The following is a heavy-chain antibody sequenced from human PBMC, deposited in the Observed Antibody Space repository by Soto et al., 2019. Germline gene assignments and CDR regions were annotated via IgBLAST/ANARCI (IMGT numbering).Heavy chain of an antibody. Sequence: PGGSLRLSRAASGFTFSSYAMHWVRQAPDKGLEWVAVISYDGSNKYYADSVKGRFTISRDNSKNTLYLQMNSLRAEDTAVYYCARPVRDFGVVIQSGMDVWGQGTTVTVSS. V-gene: IGHV3-30-3*01. D-gene: IGHD3-3*01. CDR1: GFTFSSYA. CDR3: ARPVRDFGVVIQSGMDV. CDR2: ISYDGSNK. J-gene: IGHJ6*02.